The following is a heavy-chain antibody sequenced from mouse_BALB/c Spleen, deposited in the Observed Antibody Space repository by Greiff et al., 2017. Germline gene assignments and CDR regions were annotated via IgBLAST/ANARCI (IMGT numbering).Heavy chain of an antibody. CDR3: ARRRENYDGFAY. V-gene: IGHV1S81*02. CDR2: INPSNGRT. CDR1: GYTFTSYW. J-gene: IGHJ3*01. Sequence: QVQLQQSGAELVKPGASVKLSCKASGYTFTSYWMHWVKQRPGQGLEWIGEINPSNGRTNYNEKFKSKATLTVDKSSSTAYMQLSSLTSEDSAVYYCARRRENYDGFAYWGQGTLVTVSA. D-gene: IGHD1-1*01.